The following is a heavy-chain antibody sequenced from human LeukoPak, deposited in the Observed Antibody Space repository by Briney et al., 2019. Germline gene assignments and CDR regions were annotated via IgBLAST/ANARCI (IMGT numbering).Heavy chain of an antibody. Sequence: SETLSLTCAVSGYSISSGYYWGWIRRPPGKGLEWIGSIYHSGSTYYNPSLKSRVTISVDTSKNQFSLKLSSVTAADTAVYYCASRSSTNIFDYWGQGTLVTVSS. D-gene: IGHD2-2*01. CDR1: GYSISSGYY. CDR3: ASRSSTNIFDY. CDR2: IYHSGST. V-gene: IGHV4-38-2*01. J-gene: IGHJ4*02.